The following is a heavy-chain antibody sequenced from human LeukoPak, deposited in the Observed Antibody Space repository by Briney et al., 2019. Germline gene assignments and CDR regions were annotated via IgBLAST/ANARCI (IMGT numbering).Heavy chain of an antibody. CDR3: ARRDYCTSTSCYESYNWFDP. D-gene: IGHD2-2*01. Sequence: PSETLSLTCAVYGGSFSGYYWSWIRQPPGKGLEWIGEINHSGSTNYSPSLKSRLTISVDTSNNQFSLRLSSVTAADTAVYYCARRDYCTSTSCYESYNWFDPWGQGTPVTVSS. V-gene: IGHV4-34*01. CDR1: GGSFSGYY. J-gene: IGHJ5*02. CDR2: INHSGST.